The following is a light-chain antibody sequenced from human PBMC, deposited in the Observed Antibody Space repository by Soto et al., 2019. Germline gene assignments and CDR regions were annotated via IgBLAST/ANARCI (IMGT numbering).Light chain of an antibody. J-gene: IGKJ5*01. CDR3: QQYVTSPAIT. CDR1: ESIGDY. CDR2: GAT. V-gene: IGKV3-20*01. Sequence: PGEMAPLSCWASESIGDYLAWYQQKPGQAPRLLIYGATMRTTGTPDRFSGAGSETHLTLAISRLEPGDFAVYYCQQYVTSPAITFGQGTRLEIK.